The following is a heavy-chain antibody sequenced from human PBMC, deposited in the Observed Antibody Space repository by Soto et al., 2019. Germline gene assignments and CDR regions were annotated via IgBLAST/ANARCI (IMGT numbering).Heavy chain of an antibody. CDR3: ASRDPGTSVDY. CDR2: IYRTGST. D-gene: IGHD1-7*01. J-gene: IGHJ4*02. Sequence: SETLSLTCAVSGGSFTSNNWWTWVRQPPGQGLEWMGEIYRTGSTNDNPSLKSRVTISLDKSENQFSLKVTSLTAADTAVYYCASRDPGTSVDYWGQGTLVTVSS. V-gene: IGHV4-4*02. CDR1: GGSFTSNNW.